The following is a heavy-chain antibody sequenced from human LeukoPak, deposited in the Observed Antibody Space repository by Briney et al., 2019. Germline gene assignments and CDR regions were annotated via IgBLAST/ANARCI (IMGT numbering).Heavy chain of an antibody. CDR2: IRSDGSNK. J-gene: IGHJ6*03. CDR1: AFTFSSYG. CDR3: ANAGYTSGWYDYYYMDV. V-gene: IGHV3-30*02. Sequence: GGSLRLSCAASAFTFSSYGIHWVRQAPGKGLEWVAFIRSDGSNKYYADSVKGRFTISRDNSKNTLYLQMNSLRAEDTAVYYCANAGYTSGWYDYYYMDVWGKGTTVTISS. D-gene: IGHD6-19*01.